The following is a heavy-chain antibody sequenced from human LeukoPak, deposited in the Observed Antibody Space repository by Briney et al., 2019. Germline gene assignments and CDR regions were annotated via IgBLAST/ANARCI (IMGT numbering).Heavy chain of an antibody. CDR3: AKDGCRITSCHVLVDP. J-gene: IGHJ5*02. CDR2: IDSSSTTV. CDR1: GFTFTSYS. D-gene: IGHD2-2*01. V-gene: IGHV3-48*02. Sequence: PGGSLRLSCVASGFTFTSYSMNWVRQAPGKGLEWVSYIDSSSTTVLYADSVKGRFTISRDNARNSLYLQMNGLRDEDTAVYYCAKDGCRITSCHVLVDPWGQGTLVTVSS.